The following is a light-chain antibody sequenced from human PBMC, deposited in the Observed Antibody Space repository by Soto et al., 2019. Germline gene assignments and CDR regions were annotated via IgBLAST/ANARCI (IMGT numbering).Light chain of an antibody. J-gene: IGLJ1*01. CDR3: SSYRISSTYV. CDR2: DVR. CDR1: SSDIGDNNY. V-gene: IGLV2-14*01. Sequence: QSVLTQPASVSGSPGQSITISCTGTSSDIGDNNYVSWYQPHPGKAPKLMIYDVRHRPSGVSIRFSGSKSGNTASLTISDLQAEDEADYYCSSYRISSTYVFGTGTKVTVL.